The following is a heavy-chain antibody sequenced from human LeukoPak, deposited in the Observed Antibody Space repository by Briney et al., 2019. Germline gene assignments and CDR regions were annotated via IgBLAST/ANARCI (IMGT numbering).Heavy chain of an antibody. CDR1: GFTFSSYG. CDR3: AREKYQLLSCPDY. Sequence: SGGSLRLSCAASGFTFSSYGMHWVRQAPGKGLEWVAVIWYDGSNKYYAGSVKGRFTISRDNSKNTLYLQMNSLRAEDTAVYYCAREKYQLLSCPDYWGQGTLVTVSS. V-gene: IGHV3-33*08. CDR2: IWYDGSNK. J-gene: IGHJ4*02. D-gene: IGHD2-2*01.